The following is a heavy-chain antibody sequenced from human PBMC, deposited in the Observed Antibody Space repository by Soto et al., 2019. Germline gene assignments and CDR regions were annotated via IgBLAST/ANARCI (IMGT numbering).Heavy chain of an antibody. CDR2: IYYSGST. J-gene: IGHJ5*02. D-gene: IGHD1-26*01. CDR1: GGSISSSSYY. Sequence: SETLSLTCTVSGGSISSSSYYWGWIRQPPGKGLEWIGSIYYSGSTYYNPSLKSRVTISVDTSKNQFSLKLSSVTAADTAVYYCARSGSYPNWFDPWGQGTLVTVSS. V-gene: IGHV4-39*01. CDR3: ARSGSYPNWFDP.